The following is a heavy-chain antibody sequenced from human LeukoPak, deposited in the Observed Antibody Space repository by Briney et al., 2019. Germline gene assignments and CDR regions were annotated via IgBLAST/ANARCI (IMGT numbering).Heavy chain of an antibody. CDR2: ISGSGGST. CDR3: AKPEGNFWSGFDY. V-gene: IGHV3-23*01. Sequence: PGGSLRLSCAASGFTFSSYAMSWVRQAPGKGLEWFSGISGSGGSTYYADSVKGRFTISRDNSKNTMYLQLNSLRVEDTAVYYCAKPEGNFWSGFDYWGQGTLVTVSS. D-gene: IGHD3-3*01. CDR1: GFTFSSYA. J-gene: IGHJ4*02.